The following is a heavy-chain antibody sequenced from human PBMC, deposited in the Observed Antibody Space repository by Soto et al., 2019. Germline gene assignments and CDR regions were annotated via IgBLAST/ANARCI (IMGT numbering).Heavy chain of an antibody. CDR2: INPKSGGT. J-gene: IGHJ6*02. D-gene: IGHD2-8*01. Sequence: GASVKVSCKASGYSFTDYHIHWVRQAPGQGLEWRGRINPKSGGTSTAQKFQGWVTMTRDRSISTVYMELTRLRSDDTAVYFCARGHSTDCSNGVCSFFYNHEMDVWGQGTMVTVSS. V-gene: IGHV1-2*04. CDR1: GYSFTDYH. CDR3: ARGHSTDCSNGVCSFFYNHEMDV.